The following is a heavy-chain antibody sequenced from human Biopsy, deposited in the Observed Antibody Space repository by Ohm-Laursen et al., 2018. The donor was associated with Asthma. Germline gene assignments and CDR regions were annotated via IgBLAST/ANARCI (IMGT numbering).Heavy chain of an antibody. Sequence: SDTLSLTCPVSGASFSDYSWTWIRQPPGKGLEWIGKITHAGWTDYNPSLMSRVTISVDTSKTQVSLRLRSVTAADTAEYFCARGPEMDAWGQGTTVTVSS. CDR2: ITHAGWT. J-gene: IGHJ6*02. D-gene: IGHD1-14*01. CDR1: GASFSDYS. CDR3: ARGPEMDA. V-gene: IGHV4-34*01.